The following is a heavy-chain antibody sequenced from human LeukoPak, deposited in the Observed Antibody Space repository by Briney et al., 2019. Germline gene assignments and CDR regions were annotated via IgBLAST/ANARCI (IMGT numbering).Heavy chain of an antibody. CDR1: GLSFNTYS. V-gene: IGHV3-21*01. J-gene: IGHJ3*02. Sequence: PGGSLRLSCAASGLSFNTYSMNWVRQAPGKGLEWVSSISSTSAHIFYADSVKGRFSISRDNAKNPLYLQVNSLRVEDTAVYYCTSRYCTSTNCYSFDNWGQGTLVTVSS. CDR3: TSRYCTSTNCYSFDN. D-gene: IGHD2-2*01. CDR2: ISSTSAHI.